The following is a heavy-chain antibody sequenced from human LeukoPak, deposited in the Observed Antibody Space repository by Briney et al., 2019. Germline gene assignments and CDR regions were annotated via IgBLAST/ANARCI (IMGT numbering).Heavy chain of an antibody. CDR3: ARDRSPDFWSGDYRDAFDI. CDR2: ISGYNGNT. D-gene: IGHD3-3*01. CDR1: GYTFSSYG. Sequence: GASVKVSCKASGYTFSSYGIIWVRQAPGQGLEWMGWISGYNGNTNSAQKLQGRVSMTTDTSTSTAYVELRSLRSDDTAVYYCARDRSPDFWSGDYRDAFDIWGQGTMVTVSS. V-gene: IGHV1-18*01. J-gene: IGHJ3*02.